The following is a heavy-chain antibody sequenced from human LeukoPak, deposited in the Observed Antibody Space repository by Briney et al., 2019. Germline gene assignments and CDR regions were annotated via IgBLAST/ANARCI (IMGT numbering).Heavy chain of an antibody. J-gene: IGHJ6*02. CDR1: GGSFSGYY. CDR2: INHSGST. V-gene: IGHV4-34*01. Sequence: SETLSLTCAVYGGSFSGYYWSWIRQPPGEGLEWIGEINHSGSTNYNPSLKSRVTISVDTSKNQFSLKLSSVTAADTAVYYCATRGYCSGGSCYIAYYGMDVWGQGTTVTVSS. CDR3: ATRGYCSGGSCYIAYYGMDV. D-gene: IGHD2-15*01.